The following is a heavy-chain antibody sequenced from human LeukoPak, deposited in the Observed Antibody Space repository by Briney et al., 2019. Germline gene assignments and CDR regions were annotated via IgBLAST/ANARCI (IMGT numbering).Heavy chain of an antibody. V-gene: IGHV3-21*01. CDR2: ISSSSGYM. J-gene: IGHJ4*02. Sequence: GGSLRLSCAASGFTFSSYNMNWVRQAPGKGLEWVSSISSSSGYMYYADSVKGRFTISRDNVKNSLYLQMNSLRAEDTGVYYCAAPGYGDYVDYWGQGTLVTVSS. CDR1: GFTFSSYN. CDR3: AAPGYGDYVDY. D-gene: IGHD4-17*01.